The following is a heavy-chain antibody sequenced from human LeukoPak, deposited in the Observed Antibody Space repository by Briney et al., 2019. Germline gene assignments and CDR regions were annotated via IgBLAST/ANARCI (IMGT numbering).Heavy chain of an antibody. Sequence: GGSLRLSCAASGFTFSSYGTSWVRQAPGKGLEWVSVIYSGGSTYYADSVKGRFTISRDNAKNSLYLQMNSLRAEDTAVYYCARVKGQLVFEWLDYWGQGTLVTVSS. V-gene: IGHV3-66*01. CDR3: ARVKGQLVFEWLDY. D-gene: IGHD6-6*01. CDR2: IYSGGST. J-gene: IGHJ4*02. CDR1: GFTFSSYG.